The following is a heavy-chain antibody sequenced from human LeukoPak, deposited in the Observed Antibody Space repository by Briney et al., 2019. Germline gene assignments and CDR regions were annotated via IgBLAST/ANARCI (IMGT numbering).Heavy chain of an antibody. CDR3: ARDSGPDAFDI. CDR2: IYYSGST. J-gene: IGHJ3*02. V-gene: IGHV4-59*01. D-gene: IGHD6-25*01. Sequence: SETLSLTCTVSGGSISSYYWSWIRQPPGKGLEWIGYIYYSGSTNYNPSLKSRVTISVDTSKNQFSLKLSSVTAADTVVYYCARDSGPDAFDIWGQGTMVTVSS. CDR1: GGSISSYY.